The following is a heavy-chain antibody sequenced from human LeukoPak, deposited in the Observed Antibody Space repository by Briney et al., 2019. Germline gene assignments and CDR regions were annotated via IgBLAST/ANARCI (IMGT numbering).Heavy chain of an antibody. D-gene: IGHD6-19*01. CDR2: ISYDGSNK. J-gene: IGHJ4*02. V-gene: IGHV3-30*04. CDR3: ARVETSVAALTLSTFDY. CDR1: GFTFSSYA. Sequence: GGSLRLSCAASGFTFSSYAMHWVRQAPGKGLEWVAVISYDGSNKYYADSVKGRFTISRDNSKNTLYLQMNSLRAEDTAVYYCARVETSVAALTLSTFDYWGQGTLVTVSS.